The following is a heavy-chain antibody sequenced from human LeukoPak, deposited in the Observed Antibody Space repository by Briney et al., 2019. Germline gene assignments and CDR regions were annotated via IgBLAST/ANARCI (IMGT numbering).Heavy chain of an antibody. CDR2: INSDGSST. CDR3: AREVGGSWLRYFDY. Sequence: GGSLRLSCAASGFTFSSYWMHWVRQAPGKGLVWVSRINSDGSSTSYADSVKGRFTISRDNAKNTLYLQMNSLRAEDTAAYYCAREVGGSWLRYFDYWGQGTLVTVSS. J-gene: IGHJ4*02. D-gene: IGHD1-26*01. V-gene: IGHV3-74*01. CDR1: GFTFSSYW.